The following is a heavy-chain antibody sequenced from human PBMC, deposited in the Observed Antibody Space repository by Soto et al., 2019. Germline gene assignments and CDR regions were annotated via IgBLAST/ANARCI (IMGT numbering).Heavy chain of an antibody. V-gene: IGHV3-30-3*01. CDR2: ISYDGSNE. Sequence: QVQVVESGGGVVQPGGSLRLSCAASGFTFSTYAMHWVRQAPGKGPDWVAFISYDGSNEYYADSVKGRFTISRDNSKNTLYLQMNSLRPEDTAVYCCVSRGISSFDHWGQGTLVIVSS. D-gene: IGHD3-16*02. CDR1: GFTFSTYA. CDR3: VSRGISSFDH. J-gene: IGHJ4*02.